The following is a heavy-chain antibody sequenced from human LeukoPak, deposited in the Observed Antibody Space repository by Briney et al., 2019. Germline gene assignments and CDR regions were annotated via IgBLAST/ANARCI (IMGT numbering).Heavy chain of an antibody. V-gene: IGHV1-46*01. CDR1: GYTFTSYY. D-gene: IGHD1-1*01. CDR3: AREKRIHGSREGPYYFDY. J-gene: IGHJ4*02. Sequence: GASVKVSCKASGYTFTSYYMHWVRQAPGQGLEWMGIINPSGGSTSYAQKFQGRVTMTRDTSISTAYMELSRLRSDDTAVYYCAREKRIHGSREGPYYFDYWGQGTLVTVSS. CDR2: INPSGGST.